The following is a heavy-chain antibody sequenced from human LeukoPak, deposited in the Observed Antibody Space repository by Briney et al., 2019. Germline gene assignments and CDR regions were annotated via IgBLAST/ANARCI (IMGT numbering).Heavy chain of an antibody. CDR2: IYYSGST. CDR1: GGSISSYY. CDR3: ARVEVYYDTLTGYPGYFDY. D-gene: IGHD3-9*01. J-gene: IGHJ4*02. Sequence: SETLSLTCTVSGGSISSYYWSWIRQPPGKGLEWIGYIYYSGSTNYNPSLKSRVTISVDTSKNQFSLKLSSVTAADTAVYYCARVEVYYDTLTGYPGYFDYWGQGTLVTVSS. V-gene: IGHV4-59*01.